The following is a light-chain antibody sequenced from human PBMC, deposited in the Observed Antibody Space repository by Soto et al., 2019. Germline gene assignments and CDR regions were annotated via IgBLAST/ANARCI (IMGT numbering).Light chain of an antibody. Sequence: QSALTQPASVSGSPGQSITISCTGTSSDVGGYNYVSWYQQHPGKAPKLIIYNFSNRPSGVSNRFSGSKSGNTASLTISGLQAEDEADYYCSSYTSSSTAVFGGCTQLTVL. J-gene: IGLJ7*01. CDR1: SSDVGGYNY. CDR3: SSYTSSSTAV. V-gene: IGLV2-14*01. CDR2: NFS.